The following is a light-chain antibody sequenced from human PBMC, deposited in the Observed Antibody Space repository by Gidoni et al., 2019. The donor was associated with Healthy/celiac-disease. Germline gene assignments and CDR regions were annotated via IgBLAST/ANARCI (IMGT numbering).Light chain of an antibody. V-gene: IGKV3-15*01. CDR1: QSVSSN. CDR2: GAS. Sequence: EIEMTQSPATLSVSPGERATLSCRASQSVSSNLAWYQQKPGQAPRLLIYGASTRATGIPARFSGSGSGTEFTLTISSLQSEDFAVYYCQQYHHWPPSYTFGQGTKLEIK. J-gene: IGKJ2*01. CDR3: QQYHHWPPSYT.